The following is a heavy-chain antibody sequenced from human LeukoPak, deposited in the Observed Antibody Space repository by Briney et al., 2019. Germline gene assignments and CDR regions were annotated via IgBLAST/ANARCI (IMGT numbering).Heavy chain of an antibody. CDR1: GGSISSYY. Sequence: SETLSLTCTVSGGSISSYYWSWIRQPPGKGLEWIGEIYHSGSTNYNPSLKSRVTISVGKSKNQFSLKLSSVTAADTAVYYCARDLSGAYDSSGYPVPFDYWGQGTLVTVSS. D-gene: IGHD3-22*01. CDR3: ARDLSGAYDSSGYPVPFDY. J-gene: IGHJ4*02. V-gene: IGHV4-59*12. CDR2: IYHSGST.